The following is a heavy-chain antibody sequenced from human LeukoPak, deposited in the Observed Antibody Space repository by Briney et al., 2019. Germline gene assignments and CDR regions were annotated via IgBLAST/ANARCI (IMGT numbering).Heavy chain of an antibody. Sequence: SETLSLTCTVSGGSISSYYWSWIRQPAGKGLEWIGRICTSGSTNYNPSLKSRVTMSVDTSKNQFSLKLSSVTAADTAVYYCARDRGWDIGGGPAAIGENWFDPWGQGTLVTVSS. V-gene: IGHV4-4*07. D-gene: IGHD2-2*02. J-gene: IGHJ5*02. CDR1: GGSISSYY. CDR3: ARDRGWDIGGGPAAIGENWFDP. CDR2: ICTSGST.